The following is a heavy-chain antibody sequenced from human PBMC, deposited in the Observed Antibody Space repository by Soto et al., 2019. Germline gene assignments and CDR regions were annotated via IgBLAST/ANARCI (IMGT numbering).Heavy chain of an antibody. CDR2: VSPENRNA. CDR3: EVTTGY. J-gene: IGHJ4*02. D-gene: IGHD4-17*01. V-gene: IGHV1-8*01. CDR1: GYTFTGYD. Sequence: ASVKVSCKTSGYTFTGYDINWVRQAPGQGLEYMGWVSPENRNAGYAPQFRGRVSMTADTSINTVYLELTTLTYEDTAVHYCEVTTGYWGQGTMVTVSS.